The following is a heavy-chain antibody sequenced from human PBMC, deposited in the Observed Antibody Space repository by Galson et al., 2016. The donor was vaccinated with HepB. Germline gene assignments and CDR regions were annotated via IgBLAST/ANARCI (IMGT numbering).Heavy chain of an antibody. V-gene: IGHV3-9*01. CDR2: MSWDSTKT. Sequence: LRLSCATSRFIGDGFSLHWVRERPGQGLQWVAGMSWDSTKTHDADCVRVRFTISRDNAKQSLFLEMNKLKPEYTATYYCAKHKWQQQLVRERHLDPWGQGTLVAVSS. D-gene: IGHD5-24*01. J-gene: IGHJ5*02. CDR1: RFIGDGFS. CDR3: AKHKWQQQLVRERHLDP.